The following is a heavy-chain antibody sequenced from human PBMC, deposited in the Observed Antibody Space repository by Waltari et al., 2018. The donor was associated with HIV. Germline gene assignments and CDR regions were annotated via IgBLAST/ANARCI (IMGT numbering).Heavy chain of an antibody. CDR2: IHYNGRT. CDR3: ARDSGLFMYDSRRAVLNWFDP. J-gene: IGHJ5*02. V-gene: IGHV4-39*07. D-gene: IGHD3-9*01. Sequence: QFKLQESGPRLRKPSETLSLTCTISGGSMNTSDYYWGWVRQPPGKGLEWIGNIHYNGRTFYNPSLQSRVTLSLDKSDNQFFLNFISVIAADTAVDYCARDSGLFMYDSRRAVLNWFDPWGQGLLVTVSS. CDR1: GGSMNTSDYY.